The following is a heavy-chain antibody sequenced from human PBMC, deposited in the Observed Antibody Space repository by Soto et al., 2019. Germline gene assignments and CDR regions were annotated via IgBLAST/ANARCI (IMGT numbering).Heavy chain of an antibody. D-gene: IGHD6-19*01. V-gene: IGHV6-1*01. CDR3: ARVGFIRYSSSHYYYGMDV. Sequence: QTLSLTCAISGDSVSSNSAAWNWIRQSPSRGLEWLGRTYYRSKWYNDYAVSVKSRITINPDTSKNQFSLQLNSVTPEDTAVYYCARVGFIRYSSSHYYYGMDVWGQGTTVTVSS. CDR1: GDSVSSNSAA. CDR2: TYYRSKWYN. J-gene: IGHJ6*02.